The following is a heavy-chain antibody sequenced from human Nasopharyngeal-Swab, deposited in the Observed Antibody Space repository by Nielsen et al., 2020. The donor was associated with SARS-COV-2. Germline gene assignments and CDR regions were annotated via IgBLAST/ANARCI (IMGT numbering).Heavy chain of an antibody. Sequence: WVRQAPGQGLEWMGGIIPIFGTANYAQKFQGRVTITADESTSTAYMELGSLRSEDTAVYYCARGAPYTMVRGVITFQYYYYYMDVWGKGTTVTVSS. D-gene: IGHD3-10*01. J-gene: IGHJ6*03. V-gene: IGHV1-69*01. CDR3: ARGAPYTMVRGVITFQYYYYYMDV. CDR2: IIPIFGTA.